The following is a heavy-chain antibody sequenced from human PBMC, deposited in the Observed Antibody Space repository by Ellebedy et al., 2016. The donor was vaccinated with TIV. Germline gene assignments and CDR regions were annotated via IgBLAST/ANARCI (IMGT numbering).Heavy chain of an antibody. Sequence: GGSLRLSCAASGFTFSSHWMHWVRQAPGEGLVWVARINSDGSSTSYADSVKGRFTISRDNAKNTLYVQMNSLRVEDTAVYYCARGPMSSGRYYSGDYWGQGTLVTVSS. D-gene: IGHD3-10*01. J-gene: IGHJ4*02. V-gene: IGHV3-74*01. CDR1: GFTFSSHW. CDR2: INSDGSST. CDR3: ARGPMSSGRYYSGDY.